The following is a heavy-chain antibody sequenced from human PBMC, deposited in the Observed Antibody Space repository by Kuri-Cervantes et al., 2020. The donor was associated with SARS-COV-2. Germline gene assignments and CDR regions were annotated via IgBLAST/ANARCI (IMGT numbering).Heavy chain of an antibody. CDR2: ISWNSGSI. CDR3: AKLAAAGTGPSY. J-gene: IGHJ4*02. CDR1: GFTFDDYA. Sequence: SLKISCAASGFTFDDYAMHWVRQAPGKGLEWVSGISWNSGSIGYADSVKGRFTISRDNAKNSLYLQMNSLRAEDTALYYCAKLAAAGTGPSYWGQGTLVTVSS. V-gene: IGHV3-9*01. D-gene: IGHD6-13*01.